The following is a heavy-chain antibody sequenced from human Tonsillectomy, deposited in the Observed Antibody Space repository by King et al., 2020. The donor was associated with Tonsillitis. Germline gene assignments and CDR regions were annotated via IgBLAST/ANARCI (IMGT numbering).Heavy chain of an antibody. CDR1: GYTFIDYY. Sequence: VQLVESGAEVKKPGASVKVSCKASGYTFIDYYIHWVRQAPGQGLEWMGWINPNIGDTNFAQKFQGRVHMTRETSLNTAYMELSNLRSDDTAVYYCARDGVPAALIRGWFDPWGQGTLVTVSS. J-gene: IGHJ5*02. CDR2: INPNIGDT. CDR3: ARDGVPAALIRGWFDP. D-gene: IGHD2-2*01. V-gene: IGHV1-2*02.